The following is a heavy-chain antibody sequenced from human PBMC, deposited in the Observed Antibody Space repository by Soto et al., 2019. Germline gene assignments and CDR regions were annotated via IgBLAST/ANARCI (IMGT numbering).Heavy chain of an antibody. D-gene: IGHD3-3*01. Sequence: PGGSLRLSCAASGFTFSGYQMIWVRQAPGKGLEWVSYISSSGSTRYYADSVKGRFTISRDSSNNTLYLQMNSLRVEDTATYYCAKDSRLLGFGLLIHAFDMWGHGTMVTVSS. CDR3: AKDSRLLGFGLLIHAFDM. CDR1: GFTFSGYQ. V-gene: IGHV3-48*03. J-gene: IGHJ3*02. CDR2: ISSSGSTR.